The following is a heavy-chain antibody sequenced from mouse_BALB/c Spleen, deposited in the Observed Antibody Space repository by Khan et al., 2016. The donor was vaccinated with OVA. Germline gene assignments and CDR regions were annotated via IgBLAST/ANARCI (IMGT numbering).Heavy chain of an antibody. CDR2: ISSGGSYT. Sequence: EVELVESGGGLVKPGGSPKLSCAASGFTFSRYAMSWVRQTPEKRLEWVATISSGGSYTYYPDSVKGRFTISRDNAKNTLYLQMSSLRSEDTAMYYCARVAWGYFDYWGQGTTLTVSS. V-gene: IGHV5-9-3*01. CDR3: ARVAWGYFDY. J-gene: IGHJ2*01. CDR1: GFTFSRYA.